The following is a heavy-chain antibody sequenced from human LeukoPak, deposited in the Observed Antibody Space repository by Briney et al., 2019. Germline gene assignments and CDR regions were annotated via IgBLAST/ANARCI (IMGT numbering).Heavy chain of an antibody. V-gene: IGHV1-69*01. D-gene: IGHD3-3*01. CDR3: ARGEDYDFWSGFRGAFDI. J-gene: IGHJ3*02. CDR2: IIPIFGTA. CDR1: GGTFSSYA. Sequence: SVKVSCKASGGTFSSYAISWVRQAPGQGLEWMGGIIPIFGTANYAQKFQGRVTITADESTSTAYMELSSLRSEDTAVYYCARGEDYDFWSGFRGAFDIWGQGTMVTVSS.